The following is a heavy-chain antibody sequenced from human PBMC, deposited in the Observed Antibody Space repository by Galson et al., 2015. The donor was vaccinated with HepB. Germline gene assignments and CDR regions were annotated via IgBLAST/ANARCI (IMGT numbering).Heavy chain of an antibody. D-gene: IGHD2-15*01. V-gene: IGHV3-7*01. J-gene: IGHJ5*02. Sequence: SLRLSCAASGFTFSAFWMAWVRQAPGKGLEWVANIGEDGSEKYYVDSMKGRFSISRDNAKRSLYLQMNSLRAEDTAVYYCARDHRDCGSGGSCYEGWFDPWGQGTLVTVSS. CDR3: ARDHRDCGSGGSCYEGWFDP. CDR2: IGEDGSEK. CDR1: GFTFSAFW.